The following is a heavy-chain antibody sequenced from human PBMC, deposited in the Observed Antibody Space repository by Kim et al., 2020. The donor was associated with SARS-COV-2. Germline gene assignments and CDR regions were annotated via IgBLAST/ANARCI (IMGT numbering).Heavy chain of an antibody. CDR2: IYYSGST. D-gene: IGHD3-9*01. Sequence: SETLSLTCTVSGGSISSYYWSWIRQPPGKGLEWIGYIYYSGSTNYNPSLKSRVTISVDTSKNQFSLKLSSVTAADTAVYYCARLSGDILTGYQLDYWGQGTLVTVSS. CDR1: GGSISSYY. V-gene: IGHV4-59*08. J-gene: IGHJ4*02. CDR3: ARLSGDILTGYQLDY.